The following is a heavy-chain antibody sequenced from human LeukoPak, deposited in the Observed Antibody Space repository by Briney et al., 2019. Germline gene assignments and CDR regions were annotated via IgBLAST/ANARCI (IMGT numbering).Heavy chain of an antibody. V-gene: IGHV1-69*01. Sequence: ASVKVSCKASGGTFSSYAISWVRQAPGQGLEWMGGIIPIFGTANYAQKFQGGVTITADESTSTAYMELSSLRSEDTAVYYYARGRARGVVPAAIGAFDIWGQGTMVTVSS. D-gene: IGHD2-2*01. CDR3: ARGRARGVVPAAIGAFDI. J-gene: IGHJ3*02. CDR2: IIPIFGTA. CDR1: GGTFSSYA.